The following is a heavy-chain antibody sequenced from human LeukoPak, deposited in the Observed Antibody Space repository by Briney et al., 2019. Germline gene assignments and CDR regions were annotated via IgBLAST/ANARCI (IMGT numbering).Heavy chain of an antibody. V-gene: IGHV4-59*01. D-gene: IGHD3-16*01. CDR2: FYYSGST. CDR1: GASISMYY. CDR3: SGGGDLRLGEPHDGFDI. Sequence: SETLSLTCSVSGASISMYYWSWLRQPPGKELEWIGYFYYSGSTIYNPSLTSRVTISVDMSKNHFSLKLSSVTAADTSVYYCSGGGDLRLGEPHDGFDIWGQGTKVTVSS. J-gene: IGHJ3*02.